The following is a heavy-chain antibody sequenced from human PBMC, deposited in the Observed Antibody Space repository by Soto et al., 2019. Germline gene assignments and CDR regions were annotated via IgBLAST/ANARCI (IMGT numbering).Heavy chain of an antibody. CDR3: AKEGRLRSPAGDYFDS. Sequence: GGSLRLSGEGSGFSFTDYDMNWVRQTPGKGLEWVAAVGRFGNTYYRDSVRGRFTISRDDSRNTVYLQMNRLRVEDTAVYFCAKEGRLRSPAGDYFDSWAQGSLVTVSS. J-gene: IGHJ4*02. CDR1: GFSFTDYD. D-gene: IGHD3-10*01. V-gene: IGHV3-23*01. CDR2: VGRFGNT.